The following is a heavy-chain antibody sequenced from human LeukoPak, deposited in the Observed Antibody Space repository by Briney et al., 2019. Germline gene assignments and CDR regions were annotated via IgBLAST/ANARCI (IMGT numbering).Heavy chain of an antibody. CDR1: GFTFSSYW. J-gene: IGHJ4*02. CDR3: ARGPNSNWSGLDF. CDR2: TNSDGSST. V-gene: IGHV3-74*01. Sequence: GGSLRLSCAASGFTFSSYWMHWVRQAPGKGLVWVSRTNSDGSSTSYADSVKGRFTISRDNAKNTLYLQMNSLRAEDTAVYYCARGPNSNWSGLDFWGQGTLLTVSS. D-gene: IGHD6-6*01.